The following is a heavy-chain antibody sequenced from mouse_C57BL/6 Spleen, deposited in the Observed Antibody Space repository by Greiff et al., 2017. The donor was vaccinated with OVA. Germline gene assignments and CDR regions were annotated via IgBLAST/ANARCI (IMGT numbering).Heavy chain of an antibody. J-gene: IGHJ2*01. D-gene: IGHD1-1*01. CDR2: INPGSGGT. V-gene: IGHV1-54*01. CDR3: SRMNYGSSSFDY. Sequence: QVQLKESGAELVRPGTSVKVSCKASGYAFTNYLIAWVKQRPGQGLEWIGVINPGSGGTNYNEKFKGKATMTADKSSSTAYMQLSSLTSEDSAVYFCSRMNYGSSSFDYWGQGTTLTVGS. CDR1: GYAFTNYL.